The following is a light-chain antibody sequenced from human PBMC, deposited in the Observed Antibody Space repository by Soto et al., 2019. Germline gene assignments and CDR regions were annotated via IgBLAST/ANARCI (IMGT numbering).Light chain of an antibody. Sequence: EIVLTQSPGTLSLSPGERATLSCRASQSVSSTYVAWYQQKSGQAPRLLIYGASSRATGIPDRFSGSGSGTDVTLTISSLEHKDVAVYYCQQRNNWPGTFGQGTRLEIK. V-gene: IGKV3D-20*02. CDR3: QQRNNWPGT. CDR1: QSVSSTY. CDR2: GAS. J-gene: IGKJ5*01.